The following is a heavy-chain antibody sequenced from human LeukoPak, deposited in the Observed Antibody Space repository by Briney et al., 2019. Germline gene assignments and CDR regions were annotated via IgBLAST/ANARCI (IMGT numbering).Heavy chain of an antibody. J-gene: IGHJ4*02. CDR2: ISSSASYI. CDR3: ARGYGGSARFDY. CDR1: GFTFSSYS. Sequence: PGGSLRLSCAASGFTFSSYSMNWARQAPGKGLEWVSSISSSASYIYYADSVKGRFTISRDNAKNSLYLQMDSLRAEDTAMYYCARGYGGSARFDYWGQGTLVTVSS. D-gene: IGHD4-23*01. V-gene: IGHV3-21*01.